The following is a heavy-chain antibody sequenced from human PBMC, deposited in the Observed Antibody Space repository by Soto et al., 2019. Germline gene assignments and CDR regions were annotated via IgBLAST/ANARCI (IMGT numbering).Heavy chain of an antibody. CDR2: VSGNGAVT. Sequence: EVQLLDSGGGLAQPGGSLRLSGAAPGFTFGNYAMNWVRQAPGKGLEWVSTVSGNGAVTYYADSVRGRFTISRPNSRSTLYLQLNTLRAEAAAIYFCAKVPASLKTFDYWGQGTLVTVSS. D-gene: IGHD2-2*01. CDR1: GFTFGNYA. CDR3: AKVPASLKTFDY. J-gene: IGHJ4*02. V-gene: IGHV3-23*01.